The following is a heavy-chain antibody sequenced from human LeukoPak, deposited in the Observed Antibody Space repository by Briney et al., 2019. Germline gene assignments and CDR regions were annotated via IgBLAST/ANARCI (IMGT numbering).Heavy chain of an antibody. V-gene: IGHV4-30-4*01. CDR1: GGSISSGDYY. Sequence: SQTLSLTCTVSGGSISSGDYYWSCIRQPPGKGLECIGYIYYSGSTYYNPSLKSRVTISVDTSKNQFSLKLSSVTAADTAVYYCARDGITMVRGVGGDYWGQGTLVTVSS. CDR2: IYYSGST. CDR3: ARDGITMVRGVGGDY. J-gene: IGHJ4*02. D-gene: IGHD3-10*01.